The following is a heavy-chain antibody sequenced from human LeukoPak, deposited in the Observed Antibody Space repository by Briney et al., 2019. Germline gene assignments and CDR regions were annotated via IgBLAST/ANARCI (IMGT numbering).Heavy chain of an antibody. Sequence: ASVKISCKTSGYTFTSYNLHWVRQAPGPGLEWMGIINPSGGSTSYAQKFQGRVTMARDTSTSTVYMELSSLRSEDAAVYYCARSPGRYYACDIWGQGTMVTVSS. CDR1: GYTFTSYN. V-gene: IGHV1-46*01. D-gene: IGHD1-26*01. CDR2: INPSGGST. J-gene: IGHJ3*02. CDR3: ARSPGRYYACDI.